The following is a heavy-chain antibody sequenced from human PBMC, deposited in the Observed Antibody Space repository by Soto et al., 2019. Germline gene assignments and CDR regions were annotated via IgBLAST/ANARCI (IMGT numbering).Heavy chain of an antibody. CDR3: ARDHGMFLSYYYYGMDV. CDR2: ISYDGNNK. V-gene: IGHV3-30-3*01. CDR1: GFTFSRFS. D-gene: IGHD3-10*02. Sequence: GGSLRLSCAASGFTFSRFSMHWVRQAPGKGLAWVAVISYDGNNKHFAESVKGRFSISRDDSKNTVYLEMNNLRGDDSAVYYCARDHGMFLSYYYYGMDVWGQGTTVTVSS. J-gene: IGHJ6*02.